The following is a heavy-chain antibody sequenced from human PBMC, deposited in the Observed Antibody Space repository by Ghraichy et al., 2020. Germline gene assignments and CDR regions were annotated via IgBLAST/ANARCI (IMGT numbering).Heavy chain of an antibody. Sequence: ASVKVSCKASGYTFTSYDINWVRQATGQGLEWMGWMNPNSGNTGYAQKFQGRVTMTRNTSISPAYMELSSLRSEDPAVYYCARGSYWSSTSCLFDYWGQGTLVTVSS. J-gene: IGHJ4*02. D-gene: IGHD2-2*01. CDR1: GYTFTSYD. CDR3: ARGSYWSSTSCLFDY. V-gene: IGHV1-8*01. CDR2: MNPNSGNT.